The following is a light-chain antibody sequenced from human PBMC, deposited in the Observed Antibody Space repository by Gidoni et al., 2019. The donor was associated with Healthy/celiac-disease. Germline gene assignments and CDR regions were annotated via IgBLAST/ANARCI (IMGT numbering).Light chain of an antibody. V-gene: IGKV4-1*01. CDR1: QSVLYSSNNKNY. Sequence: DIVMTQSPDSLAVSLGERATINCKSSQSVLYSSNNKNYLAWYQQKPGQPPKLLIYWASTRESGVPDRFSGSGSGTDFTLTISSLQAEDVAVYYCQQYYSTPCTFXPXTKVEIK. CDR3: QQYYSTPCT. CDR2: WAS. J-gene: IGKJ3*01.